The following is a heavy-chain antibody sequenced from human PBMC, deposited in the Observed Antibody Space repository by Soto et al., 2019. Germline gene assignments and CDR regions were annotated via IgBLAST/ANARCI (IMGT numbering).Heavy chain of an antibody. V-gene: IGHV1-69*02. Sequence: QVQLVQSGAEVKKPGSSVKVSCTASGGTFSSYAINWVRQAPGQGLEWMGRIVPMFGIPNFAPKFQGRVKMTADRSTTTAYMELSRLRSEDTAVYYGASGRYTISSGVDSYYYMDVWGKGPTVTVSS. CDR1: GGTFSSYA. D-gene: IGHD6-6*01. CDR3: ASGRYTISSGVDSYYYMDV. J-gene: IGHJ6*03. CDR2: IVPMFGIP.